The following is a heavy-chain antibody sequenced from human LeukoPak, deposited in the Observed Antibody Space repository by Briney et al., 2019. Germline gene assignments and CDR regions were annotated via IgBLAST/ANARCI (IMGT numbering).Heavy chain of an antibody. J-gene: IGHJ3*02. CDR3: ASHYYDSSGYYSIDAFDI. Sequence: SETLSLTRTVSGGSISSYYWSWIRQPAGKGLEWIGRIYTSGSTNYNPSLKSRVTMSVDTSKNQFSLKLSSVTAADTAVYYCASHYYDSSGYYSIDAFDIWGQGTMVTVSS. CDR2: IYTSGST. D-gene: IGHD3-22*01. CDR1: GGSISSYY. V-gene: IGHV4-4*07.